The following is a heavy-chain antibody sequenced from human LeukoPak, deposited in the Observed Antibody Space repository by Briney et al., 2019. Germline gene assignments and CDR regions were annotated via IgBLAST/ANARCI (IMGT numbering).Heavy chain of an antibody. J-gene: IGHJ2*01. D-gene: IGHD7-27*01. Sequence: ASVKVSCKPSGYTFTGFYIHWVRQAPGQGLEWMGWISPDSGGTDYAQRFQGRVTMTRDTSTTTAYMDLSSLRSDDTAVYYCAIQPWGSGNNWYFDLWGRGTLVTVSS. CDR1: GYTFTGFY. CDR3: AIQPWGSGNNWYFDL. CDR2: ISPDSGGT. V-gene: IGHV1-2*02.